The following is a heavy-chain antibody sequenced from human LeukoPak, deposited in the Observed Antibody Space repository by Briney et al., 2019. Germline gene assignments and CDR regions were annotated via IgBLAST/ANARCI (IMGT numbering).Heavy chain of an antibody. CDR2: IYSGGST. V-gene: IGHV3-53*01. J-gene: IGHJ4*02. Sequence: GSLRLSCAASGFTVSSNYMSWVRQAPGKGLEGVSVIYSGGSTYYADSVKGRFTISRDNSKNTLYLQMNSLRAEDTAVYYCARDAQPLHYGSDYWGQGTLVTVSS. CDR3: ARDAQPLHYGSDY. CDR1: GFTVSSNY. D-gene: IGHD3-10*01.